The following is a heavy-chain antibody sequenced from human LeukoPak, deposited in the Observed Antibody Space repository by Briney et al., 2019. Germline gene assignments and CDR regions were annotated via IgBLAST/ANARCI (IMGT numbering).Heavy chain of an antibody. CDR2: IYYSGST. CDR1: GGSISSYY. Sequence: SETLSLTCTVSGGSISSYYWSWIRQPPGKGLVWVGYIYYSGSTYYNPSLKSRVTISVDTSKNQFSLKLSSVTAADTAVYYCARVGRYGYNLEYFDYWGQGTLVTVSS. J-gene: IGHJ4*02. V-gene: IGHV4-59*01. D-gene: IGHD5-24*01. CDR3: ARVGRYGYNLEYFDY.